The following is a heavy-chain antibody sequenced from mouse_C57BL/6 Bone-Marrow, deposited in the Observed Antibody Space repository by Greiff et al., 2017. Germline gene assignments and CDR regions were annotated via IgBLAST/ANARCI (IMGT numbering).Heavy chain of an antibody. V-gene: IGHV1-81*01. Sequence: LVESGAELARPGASVKLSCKASGYTFTSYGISWVKQRTGQGLEWIGEIYPRSGNTYYNEKFKGKATLTADKSSSTAYMELRSLTSEDSAVYFCVYYGNYNWYFDVWGTGTTVTVSS. D-gene: IGHD2-1*01. CDR2: IYPRSGNT. CDR3: VYYGNYNWYFDV. J-gene: IGHJ1*03. CDR1: GYTFTSYG.